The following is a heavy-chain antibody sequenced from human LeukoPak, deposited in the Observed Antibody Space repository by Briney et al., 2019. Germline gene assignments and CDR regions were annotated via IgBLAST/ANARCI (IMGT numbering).Heavy chain of an antibody. CDR3: ARVDTTVPLLTYYYGLDV. CDR2: VNPSSGAT. D-gene: IGHD1-1*01. Sequence: ASVKVSCKASGYTLTGYYLHWVRQAPGQGLEWMGWVNPSSGATNSAQKFQGRVTLTKDTSISTAHMELTRLRSDDTAVYYCARVDTTVPLLTYYYGLDVWGQGTTVTVSS. V-gene: IGHV1-2*02. CDR1: GYTLTGYY. J-gene: IGHJ6*02.